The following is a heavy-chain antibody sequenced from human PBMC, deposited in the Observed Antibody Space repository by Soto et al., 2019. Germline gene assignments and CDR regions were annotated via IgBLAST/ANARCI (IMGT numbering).Heavy chain of an antibody. Sequence: EVQLVESGGGLVQPGRSLRLACAASGFTFDDYAMHWVRQGPGKGLEWVSGISWNSGRIDYADSGKGRFTISRDNAKKSLYLQMKSLRGEDTALYYCAKDIREYGSGWTYFDHWGQGTLVTVSS. D-gene: IGHD6-19*01. CDR1: GFTFDDYA. J-gene: IGHJ4*02. CDR3: AKDIREYGSGWTYFDH. V-gene: IGHV3-9*01. CDR2: ISWNSGRI.